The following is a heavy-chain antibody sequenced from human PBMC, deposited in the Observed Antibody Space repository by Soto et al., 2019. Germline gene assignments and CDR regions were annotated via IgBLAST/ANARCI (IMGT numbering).Heavy chain of an antibody. Sequence: GGSLRLSCAASGFTFANAWMNWVRQAPGKGLEWVGRIKSKTDGGTTDYAAPVKGRFTISRDDSKNTLFLQVNSLKIEDTAVYSCTTERAGAFDIWGQGTMVTV. CDR1: GFTFANAW. CDR2: IKSKTDGGTT. V-gene: IGHV3-15*07. J-gene: IGHJ3*02. D-gene: IGHD6-19*01. CDR3: TTERAGAFDI.